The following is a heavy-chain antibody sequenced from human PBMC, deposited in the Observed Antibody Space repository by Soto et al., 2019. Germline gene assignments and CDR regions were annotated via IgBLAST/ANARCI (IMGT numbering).Heavy chain of an antibody. V-gene: IGHV5-51*01. CDR2: IYPGDSDT. CDR3: ARLGYYDSSGPRDYYYGMDV. J-gene: IGHJ6*02. CDR1: GYSFTSYW. D-gene: IGHD3-22*01. Sequence: GESRKISCKGSGYSFTSYWIGWVRQVPGKGLEWMGIIYPGDSDTRYSPSFQGQVTISADKSISTAYLQWSSLKASDTAMYYCARLGYYDSSGPRDYYYGMDVWGQGTTVTVSS.